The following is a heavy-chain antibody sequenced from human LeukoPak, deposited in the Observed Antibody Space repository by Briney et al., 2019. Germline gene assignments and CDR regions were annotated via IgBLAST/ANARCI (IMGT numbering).Heavy chain of an antibody. CDR2: ISYDGSNK. CDR1: GFTFSSYA. V-gene: IGHV3-30-3*01. Sequence: QAGGSLRLSCAASGFTFSSYAMHWVRQAPGKGLEWVAVISYDGSNKYYADSVKGRFTISRDNSKNTLYLQMNSLRAEDTAVYYCARGRWLQARGPSFDYWGQGTLVTVSS. D-gene: IGHD5-24*01. J-gene: IGHJ4*02. CDR3: ARGRWLQARGPSFDY.